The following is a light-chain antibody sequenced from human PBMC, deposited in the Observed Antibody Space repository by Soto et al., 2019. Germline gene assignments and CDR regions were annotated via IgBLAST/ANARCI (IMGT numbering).Light chain of an antibody. CDR1: QSVSSN. Sequence: IVMTQSPASLSVSPGERATLSCRASQSVSSNLAWYQQKPGQAPRLLIQAASTRATGIPARFSGSGYGTEFTLTINSLQSEDSAVYYCQQYNDWPPLFTFGPGTTVDIK. V-gene: IGKV3-15*01. CDR2: AAS. CDR3: QQYNDWPPLFT. J-gene: IGKJ3*01.